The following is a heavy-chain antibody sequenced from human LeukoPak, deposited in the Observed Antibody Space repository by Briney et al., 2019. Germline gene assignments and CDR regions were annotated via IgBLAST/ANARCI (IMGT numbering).Heavy chain of an antibody. CDR3: ARAHGGLLWFGETDYYFDY. CDR1: GFTFSDYD. Sequence: GGSLRLSCAASGFTFSDYDMHWVRQATGKGLEWVSAIGTAGDTYYTGSVKGRFTISRENSKNSLYLQMNSLRAGDTAVYYCARAHGGLLWFGETDYYFDYWGQGTLVTVSS. D-gene: IGHD3-10*01. J-gene: IGHJ4*02. V-gene: IGHV3-13*01. CDR2: IGTAGDT.